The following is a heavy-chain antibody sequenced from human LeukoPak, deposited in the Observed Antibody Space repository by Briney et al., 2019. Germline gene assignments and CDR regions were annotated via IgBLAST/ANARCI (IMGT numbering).Heavy chain of an antibody. CDR1: GFTVSSNY. Sequence: PGGSLRLSCAASGFTVSSNYMSWVRQAPGKGLEWVSVIYSGGSTYYADSVKGRFTISRDNSKNTLYLQMNSLRAEDTAVYYCASSRRWEFGELFGRILYFQHWGQGTLVTVSS. J-gene: IGHJ1*01. D-gene: IGHD3-10*01. V-gene: IGHV3-66*01. CDR2: IYSGGST. CDR3: ASSRRWEFGELFGRILYFQH.